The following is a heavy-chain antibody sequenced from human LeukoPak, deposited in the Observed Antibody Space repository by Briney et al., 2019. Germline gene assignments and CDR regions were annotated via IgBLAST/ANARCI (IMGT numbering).Heavy chain of an antibody. CDR3: ASQRRVDLGFAFNL. V-gene: IGHV3-66*04. CDR2: IYSGGSA. Sequence: GGSLRLPCAASGFTVSSNYMNWVRQAPGKGLEWVSVIYSGGSAYYADSVKGRFTISRDNSKNTLYLQMNSLRADDTAVYYCASQRRVDLGFAFNLWGQGTMVTVSS. J-gene: IGHJ3*01. CDR1: GFTVSSNY. D-gene: IGHD3-9*01.